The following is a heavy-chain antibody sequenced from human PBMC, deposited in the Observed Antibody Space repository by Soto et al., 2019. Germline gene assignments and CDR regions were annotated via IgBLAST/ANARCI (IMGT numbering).Heavy chain of an antibody. CDR2: ISGSGGST. CDR3: AKAGLSMDYYYMDV. D-gene: IGHD2-8*01. J-gene: IGHJ6*03. CDR1: GFTFSSYA. V-gene: IGHV3-23*01. Sequence: GGSLRLSRAASGFTFSSYAMSWVRQAPGKGLEWVSAISGSGGSTYYADSVKGRFTISRDNSKNTLYLQMNSLRAEDTAVYYCAKAGLSMDYYYMDVWGKGTTVTVSS.